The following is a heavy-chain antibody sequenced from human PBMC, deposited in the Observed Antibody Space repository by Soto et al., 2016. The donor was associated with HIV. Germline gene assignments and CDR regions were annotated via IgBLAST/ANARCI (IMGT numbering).Heavy chain of an antibody. CDR3: ARVLWLAVAGYDGTTYYYGMER. CDR2: INYRGST. Sequence: QVQLQQWGAGLLKPSETLSLTCAVYGGSFSGYYWSWIRQPPGKGLEWIGEINYRGSTNHNPSLKSRVTMSVDTSKNQFSLKLNSVTAADTGVYYCARVLWLAVAGYDGTTYYYGMERFGAKGPRSPSP. J-gene: IGHJ6*02. V-gene: IGHV4-34*01. D-gene: IGHD6-19*01. CDR1: GGSFSGYY.